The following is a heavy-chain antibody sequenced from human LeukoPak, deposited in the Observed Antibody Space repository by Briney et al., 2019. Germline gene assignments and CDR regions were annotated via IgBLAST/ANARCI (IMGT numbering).Heavy chain of an antibody. D-gene: IGHD1-26*01. CDR3: ATMVQYSGSYPHYYYYGMDV. V-gene: IGHV1-24*01. J-gene: IGHJ6*02. Sequence: ASVKVSCKASGYTFTGYYMHWVRQAPGQGLEWMGGFDPEDGETIYAQKFQGRVTMTEDTSTDTAYMELSSLRSEDTAVYYCATMVQYSGSYPHYYYYGMDVWGQGTTVTVSS. CDR1: GYTFTGYY. CDR2: FDPEDGET.